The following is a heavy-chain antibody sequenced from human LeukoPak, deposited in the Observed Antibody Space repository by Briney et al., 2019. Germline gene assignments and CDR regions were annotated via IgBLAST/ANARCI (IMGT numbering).Heavy chain of an antibody. CDR1: GFTFSDYY. V-gene: IGHV3-11*01. J-gene: IGHJ4*02. CDR3: AKTGGSGTYLDY. Sequence: GGSLRLSCAASGFTFSDYYMTWVRQAPGKGLEWISYIRSSDSKIFYADSVKGRFTISRDNAENSMSLQMNSLRAEDTAMYYCAKTGGSGTYLDYWGQGTLVTVSS. D-gene: IGHD3-16*01. CDR2: IRSSDSKI.